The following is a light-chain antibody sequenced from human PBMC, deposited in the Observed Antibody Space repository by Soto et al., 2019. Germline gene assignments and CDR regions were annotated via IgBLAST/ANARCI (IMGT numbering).Light chain of an antibody. CDR1: QSVSSSY. CDR2: GAS. V-gene: IGKV3-20*01. Sequence: EIVLTQYPGTQSLSPGERATLSCRASQSVSSSYLAWYQQKPGQAPRLLIYGASSRATGIPDRFSGSGSGTDFTLTISRLEPEDFAVYYCHQYGSSPKWTFGQGTKVEIK. J-gene: IGKJ1*01. CDR3: HQYGSSPKWT.